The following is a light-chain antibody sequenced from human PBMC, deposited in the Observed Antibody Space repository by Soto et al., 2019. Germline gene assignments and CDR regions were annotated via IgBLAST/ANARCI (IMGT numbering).Light chain of an antibody. CDR1: SSNIGAGYD. J-gene: IGLJ1*01. V-gene: IGLV1-40*01. Sequence: QSVLTQPPSVSGAPGQRVTISCTGSSSNIGAGYDVHWYQQLPGTAPKLLIYGNSNRPSGVPDRFSGSKSGTSASLAITGLQAEDGADYYCQSYDSSLSGYVFGTGTKATVL. CDR3: QSYDSSLSGYV. CDR2: GNS.